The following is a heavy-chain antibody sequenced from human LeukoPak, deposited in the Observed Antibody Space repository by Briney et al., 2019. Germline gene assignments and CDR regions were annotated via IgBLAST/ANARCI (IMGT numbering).Heavy chain of an antibody. J-gene: IGHJ3*02. CDR2: MRSKAYGET. CDR1: GFTFGDYA. D-gene: IGHD1-26*01. CDR3: ARAYSGTLHAVFDI. V-gene: IGHV3-49*04. Sequence: GGSLRLSCTASGFTFGDYAVTWVRQAPGKGLDWVGFMRSKAYGETTEYTEYAASVKGRFTISRDDSKSIAYLQMNSLTTEDTAIYYCARAYSGTLHAVFDIWGQGTMVTVSS.